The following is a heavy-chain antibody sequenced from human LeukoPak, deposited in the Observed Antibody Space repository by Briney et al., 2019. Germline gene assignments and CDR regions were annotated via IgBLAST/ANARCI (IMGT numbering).Heavy chain of an antibody. CDR3: AKDLELSSSRLGY. CDR1: GFTFSSYA. V-gene: IGHV3-30*18. Sequence: GGSLRLSCAASGFTFSSYAMSWVRQAPGKGLEWVAVISYDGSNKYYADSVKGRFTISRDNSKNTLYLQMNSLRAEDTAVYYCAKDLELSSSRLGYWGQGTLVTVSS. D-gene: IGHD6-13*01. J-gene: IGHJ4*02. CDR2: ISYDGSNK.